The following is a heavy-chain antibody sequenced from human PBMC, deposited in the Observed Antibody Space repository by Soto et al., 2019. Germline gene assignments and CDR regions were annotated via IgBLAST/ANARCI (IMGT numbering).Heavy chain of an antibody. D-gene: IGHD3-3*01. J-gene: IGHJ4*02. V-gene: IGHV3-23*01. CDR1: GFTLSSYA. Sequence: PGGSLRLSCAASGFTLSSYAMSWVRQAPGKGLEWVSAISGSGGSTYYADSVKGRFTISRDNSKNTLYLQMNSLRAEDTAVYYCAKARAQYYDFWSGYPVDYWGQGTLVTVSS. CDR3: AKARAQYYDFWSGYPVDY. CDR2: ISGSGGST.